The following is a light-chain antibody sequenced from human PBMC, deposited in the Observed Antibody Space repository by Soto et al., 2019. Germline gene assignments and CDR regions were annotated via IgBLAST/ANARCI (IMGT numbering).Light chain of an antibody. CDR3: QQYNSYSPT. V-gene: IGKV1-5*01. Sequence: DIQMTQSPSPLSASVGDRVTITCRASQSISSWLAWYQQKPGKAPKLLIYDASSLESGVPSRFSGSGSGTEVTLTISSLQLDDFATYYCQQYNSYSPTFGQGTKV. J-gene: IGKJ1*01. CDR1: QSISSW. CDR2: DAS.